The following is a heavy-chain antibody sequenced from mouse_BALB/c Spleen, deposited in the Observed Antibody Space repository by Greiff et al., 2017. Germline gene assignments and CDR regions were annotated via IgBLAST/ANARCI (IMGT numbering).Heavy chain of an antibody. CDR3: ARKYGNGYFDV. Sequence: DVMLVESGGGLVKPGGSLKLSCAASGFTFSSYAMSWVRQTPEKRLEWVATISSGGSYTYYPDSVKGRFTISRDNAKNTLYLQMSSLRSEDTAMYYCARKYGNGYFDVWGAGTTVTVSS. V-gene: IGHV5-9-1*01. D-gene: IGHD2-10*02. CDR1: GFTFSSYA. J-gene: IGHJ1*01. CDR2: ISSGGSYT.